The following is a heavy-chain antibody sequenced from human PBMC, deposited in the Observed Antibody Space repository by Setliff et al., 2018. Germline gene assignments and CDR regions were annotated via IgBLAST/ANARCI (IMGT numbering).Heavy chain of an antibody. CDR1: GDTFSSYV. J-gene: IGHJ6*03. D-gene: IGHD3-10*01. CDR2: IIPMFGT. Sequence: SVKVSCKASGDTFSSYVISWVREAPGQGLEWMGGIIPMFGTNYAQKFQGRVTITADESTSTAYMELSSLGSEDTAVYYCAGGRPLVRKYYYYMDVWGKGTTVTVSS. V-gene: IGHV1-69*13. CDR3: AGGRPLVRKYYYYMDV.